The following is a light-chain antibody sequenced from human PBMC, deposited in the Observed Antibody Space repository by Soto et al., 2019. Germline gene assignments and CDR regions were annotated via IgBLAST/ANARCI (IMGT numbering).Light chain of an antibody. CDR3: QQYGSSGT. CDR1: QGVGST. V-gene: IGKV3-20*01. CDR2: GAS. J-gene: IGKJ1*01. Sequence: EIIMTQSPATLSVSPGERVTLSCRASQGVGSTLAWYRQQPGQAPRLLIYGASNRATGIPDRFSGSGSGTDFTLTISRLEPEDFAVYYCQQYGSSGTFGQGTKVDI.